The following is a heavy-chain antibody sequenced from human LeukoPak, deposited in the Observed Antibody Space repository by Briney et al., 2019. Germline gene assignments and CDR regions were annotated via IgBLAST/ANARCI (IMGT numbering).Heavy chain of an antibody. CDR2: KKEDGSEK. Sequence: GGSLRLSCAATGFTFSNDWMTWVRQAPGKGLEWVANKKEDGSEKYYVDSVKGRFTISRDNAKNSLYLQMNSLRAEDTAVYYCARGGYRYTDYWGQGTLVTVSS. V-gene: IGHV3-7*01. CDR3: ARGGYRYTDY. D-gene: IGHD1-1*01. CDR1: GFTFSNDW. J-gene: IGHJ4*02.